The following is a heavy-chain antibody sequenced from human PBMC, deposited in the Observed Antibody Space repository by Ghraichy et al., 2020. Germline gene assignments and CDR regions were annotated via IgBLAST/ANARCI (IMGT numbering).Heavy chain of an antibody. CDR2: TYYRSKWYN. CDR1: GDSVSSNSVA. Sequence: SETLSLTCAISGDSVSSNSVAWNWIRQSPSRGLEWLGRTYYRSKWYNDYAISVKSRIVINPDTSKNQFSLHLNSVTPEDTAVYYCTRGTHQTLLIWSYFDLWGQGTLVTVSS. J-gene: IGHJ4*02. V-gene: IGHV6-1*01. CDR3: TRGTHQTLLIWSYFDL. D-gene: IGHD2-21*02.